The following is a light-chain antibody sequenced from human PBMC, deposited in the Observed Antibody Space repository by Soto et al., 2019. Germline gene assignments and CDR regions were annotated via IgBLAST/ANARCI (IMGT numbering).Light chain of an antibody. Sequence: DIPLTQSPSFLSASVGDRVTITCRASQGISSYLAWYQQKPGKAPKLLIYAASTLQSGVPSRFSGSGSGTEFTLTINSLQPEDFATYHCQQLNTYPITFGQGTRLEIK. J-gene: IGKJ5*01. V-gene: IGKV1-9*01. CDR3: QQLNTYPIT. CDR2: AAS. CDR1: QGISSY.